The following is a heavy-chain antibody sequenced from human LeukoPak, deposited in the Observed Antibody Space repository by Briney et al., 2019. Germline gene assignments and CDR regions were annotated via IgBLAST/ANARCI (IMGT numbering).Heavy chain of an antibody. V-gene: IGHV7-4-1*02. J-gene: IGHJ4*02. D-gene: IGHD5/OR15-5a*01. Sequence: GASVKVSCKASRYTFTTYAMNWVRQAPGQGLEWMGWINTNTGNPTYAQGFTGRFVFSVDTSVTTAYLQISSLQAEDTAVYYCAKDSLPGVWDYWGQGTLVTVSS. CDR2: INTNTGNP. CDR3: AKDSLPGVWDY. CDR1: RYTFTTYA.